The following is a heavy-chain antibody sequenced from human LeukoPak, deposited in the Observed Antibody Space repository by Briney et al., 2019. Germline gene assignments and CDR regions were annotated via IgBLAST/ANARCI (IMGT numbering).Heavy chain of an antibody. Sequence: PGRSLRLSCAASGFTFSSYAMHWVRQAPGKGLEWVAVISYDGSNKYYADSVKGRFTISRDNSKNTLYLQMNSLRAEDTAVYYCAKGSKEVLFTRDHYMDVWGKETTVTISS. J-gene: IGHJ6*03. CDR3: AKGSKEVLFTRDHYMDV. D-gene: IGHD3-3*01. CDR2: ISYDGSNK. CDR1: GFTFSSYA. V-gene: IGHV3-30*04.